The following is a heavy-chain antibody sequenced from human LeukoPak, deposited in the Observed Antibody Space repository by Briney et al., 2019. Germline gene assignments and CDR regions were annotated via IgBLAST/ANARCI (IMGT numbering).Heavy chain of an antibody. CDR3: AREYSSLIFDY. CDR1: GGSISSGSYS. CDR2: IYYSGST. V-gene: IGHV4-61*01. D-gene: IGHD6-13*01. Sequence: SQTLSLTCTVSGGSISSGSYSWSWIRQPPGKGLEWIGYIYYSGSTNYNPSLKSRVTISVDTSKNQFSLKLSSVTAADTAVYYCAREYSSLIFDYWGQGTLVTVSS. J-gene: IGHJ4*02.